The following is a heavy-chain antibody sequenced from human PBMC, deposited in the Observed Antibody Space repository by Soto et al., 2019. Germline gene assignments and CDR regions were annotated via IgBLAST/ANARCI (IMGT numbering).Heavy chain of an antibody. Sequence: QVQLVQSGAEVKKPGSSVKVSCKTSGGTFSAYPFNWVRQAPGQGLEWMGRIIPILDITDYSQNFQGRVTSTADKSTNTAYMDLTSLRSEDTAMYFCAKGADSSGSESAFDLWGQGTLITVSS. CDR1: GGTFSAYP. J-gene: IGHJ3*01. D-gene: IGHD3-22*01. CDR2: IIPILDIT. V-gene: IGHV1-69*02. CDR3: AKGADSSGSESAFDL.